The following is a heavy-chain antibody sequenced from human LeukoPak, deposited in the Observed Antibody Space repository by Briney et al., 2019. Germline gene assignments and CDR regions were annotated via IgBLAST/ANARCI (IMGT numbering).Heavy chain of an antibody. D-gene: IGHD3-22*01. Sequence: SETLSLTCAVYGGSFSGYYWSWIRQPLGKGLEWIGEINHSGSTNYNPSLKSRVTISVDTSKNQFSLKLSSVTAADTAVYYCARVGPLYDSSGYYFPAIDYWGQGTLVTVSP. V-gene: IGHV4-34*01. CDR2: INHSGST. J-gene: IGHJ4*02. CDR1: GGSFSGYY. CDR3: ARVGPLYDSSGYYFPAIDY.